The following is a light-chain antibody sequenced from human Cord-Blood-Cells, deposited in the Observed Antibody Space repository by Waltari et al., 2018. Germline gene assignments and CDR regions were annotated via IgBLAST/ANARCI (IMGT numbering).Light chain of an antibody. CDR2: AAS. Sequence: DIHMTQTPSSLSASVVDTVPITCRASQSISSYLNWYQQKPGKAPKLLIYAASSLQSGVPSRFSGSGSGTDFTLTISSLQPEDFATYYCQQSYSTPWTFGQGTKVEIK. V-gene: IGKV1-39*01. CDR3: QQSYSTPWT. J-gene: IGKJ1*01. CDR1: QSISSY.